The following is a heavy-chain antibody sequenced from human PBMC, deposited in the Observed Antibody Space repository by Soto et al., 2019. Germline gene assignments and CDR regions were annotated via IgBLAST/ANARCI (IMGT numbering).Heavy chain of an antibody. CDR3: AKEGGYCSRTRCITAIFDY. CDR2: IRGSGGST. CDR1: GFTFSSYA. D-gene: IGHD2-2*01. J-gene: IGHJ4*02. Sequence: EVQLLESGGGLVQPGGSLSLSCAASGFTFSSYAMSWVRQAPGKGLEWVSAIRGSGGSTYYADSVKGRFTISRDNSKNTLNLQMNSLRAEDTAVYYCAKEGGYCSRTRCITAIFDYWGQGTLVTVSS. V-gene: IGHV3-23*01.